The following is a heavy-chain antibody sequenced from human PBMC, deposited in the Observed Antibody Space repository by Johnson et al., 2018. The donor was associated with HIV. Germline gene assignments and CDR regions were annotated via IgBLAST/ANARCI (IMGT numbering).Heavy chain of an antibody. CDR2: ISGSGGST. J-gene: IGHJ3*02. CDR1: RFTFSDYY. CDR3: AKDRTSGSYSDDAFDI. V-gene: IGHV3-23*04. Sequence: VQLVESGGGLVKPGGSLRLSCAASRFTFSDYYMSWIRQTPGKGLEWVSAISGSGGSTYYADSVKGRFTISRDNSKNTLYLQMNSLRAEDTAVYYCAKDRTSGSYSDDAFDIWGQGTMVTVSS. D-gene: IGHD1-26*01.